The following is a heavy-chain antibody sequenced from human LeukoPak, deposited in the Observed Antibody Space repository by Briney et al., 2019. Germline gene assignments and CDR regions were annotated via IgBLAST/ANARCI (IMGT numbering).Heavy chain of an antibody. CDR3: ARELVYCGGDCSHYFDY. CDR2: MNPNSGNT. J-gene: IGHJ4*02. V-gene: IGHV1-8*03. CDR1: GYTFTSYD. D-gene: IGHD2-21*02. Sequence: EASVKVSCKASGYTFTSYDINWVRQATGQRLEWMGWMNPNSGNTGYAQKFQGRVTITRKTSISTAYMELSSLRSEDTAVYYCARELVYCGGDCSHYFDYWGQGTLVTVSS.